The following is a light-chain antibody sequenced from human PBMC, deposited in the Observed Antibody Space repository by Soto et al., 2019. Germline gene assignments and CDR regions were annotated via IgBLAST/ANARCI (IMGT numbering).Light chain of an antibody. V-gene: IGKV1-39*01. CDR1: QSISSY. CDR2: AAS. Sequence: DIQMTQSPSSLSASVGERVTITCRASQSISSYLNWYHQKPGKAPKLLIYAASSLQSGVPSRFSGSGSGTDFTLNISSLQPEDFATYYCQQLNTLPFTFGQGTKVDIK. J-gene: IGKJ1*01. CDR3: QQLNTLPFT.